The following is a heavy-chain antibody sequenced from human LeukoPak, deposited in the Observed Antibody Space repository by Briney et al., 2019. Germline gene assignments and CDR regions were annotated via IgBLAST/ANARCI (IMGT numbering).Heavy chain of an antibody. CDR3: ARGGAGSSSFYYYYMDV. Sequence: PSETLSLTCTVSGGSISSSSYYWGWIRQPPGKGLEWIGSIYYSGSTYYNPSLKSRVTISVDTSKNQFSLKLSSVTAADTAVYYCARGGAGSSSFYYYYMDVWGKGTTVTVAS. J-gene: IGHJ6*03. D-gene: IGHD6-6*01. CDR1: GGSISSSSYY. CDR2: IYYSGST. V-gene: IGHV4-39*07.